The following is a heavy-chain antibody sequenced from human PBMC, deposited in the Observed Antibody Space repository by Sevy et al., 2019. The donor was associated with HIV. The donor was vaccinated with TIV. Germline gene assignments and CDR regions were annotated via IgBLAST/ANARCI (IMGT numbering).Heavy chain of an antibody. D-gene: IGHD4-17*01. J-gene: IGHJ6*02. V-gene: IGHV1-18*01. CDR2: ISAYNGNT. CDR1: GYTFTSYG. CDR3: ARDGGLGDYGSDYYYGMDV. Sequence: ASVKVSYKASGYTFTSYGISWVRQAPGQGLEWMGWISAYNGNTNYAQKLQGRVTMTTDTSTSTAYMELRSLRSDDTAVYYCARDGGLGDYGSDYYYGMDVWGQGTTVTVSS.